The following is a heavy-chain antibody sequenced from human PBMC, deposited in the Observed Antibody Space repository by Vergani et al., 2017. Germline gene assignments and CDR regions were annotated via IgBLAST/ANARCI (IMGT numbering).Heavy chain of an antibody. CDR1: GFTFSDYY. V-gene: IGHV3-11*05. Sequence: QVQLVESGGGLVKPGGSLRLSCAASGFTFSDYYMSWIRQAPGKGLEWVSYISSSSSYTNYADSVKGRFTISRDNAKNSLYLQMNSLRAEDTAVYYCAGDRAYYGSGEYGMDVWGQGTTVTVSS. D-gene: IGHD3-10*01. CDR3: AGDRAYYGSGEYGMDV. CDR2: ISSSSSYT. J-gene: IGHJ6*02.